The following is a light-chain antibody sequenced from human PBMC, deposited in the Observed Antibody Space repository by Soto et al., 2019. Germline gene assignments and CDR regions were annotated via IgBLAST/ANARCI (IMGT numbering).Light chain of an antibody. Sequence: QAVVTQPPSASGTPGQRVTISCSGSSSNVGSNPVNWYQQLPGTAPKLLIYTDNQRTSGVPDRFSGSRSGTSASLAISGLQSEDEADYYCAAWDDSLNGYVFGTGTKLTVL. V-gene: IGLV1-44*01. CDR3: AAWDDSLNGYV. CDR1: SSNVGSNP. J-gene: IGLJ1*01. CDR2: TDN.